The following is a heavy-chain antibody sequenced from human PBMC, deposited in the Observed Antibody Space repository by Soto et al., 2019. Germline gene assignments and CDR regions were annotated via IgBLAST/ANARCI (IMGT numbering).Heavy chain of an antibody. CDR1: GGYINSSDYH. D-gene: IGHD3-10*01. CDR2: IYHSGRT. Sequence: PSETLSPTSTVPGGYINSSDYHWCCIRQPPGKGLEWLGYIYHSGRTYYNPSLKGRRTISVDTSNSHFFLNLSSVTVEDTAVYFCDSYANGDYFDYWGQLALVTVS. V-gene: IGHV4-30-4*08. J-gene: IGHJ4*02. CDR3: DSYANGDYFDY.